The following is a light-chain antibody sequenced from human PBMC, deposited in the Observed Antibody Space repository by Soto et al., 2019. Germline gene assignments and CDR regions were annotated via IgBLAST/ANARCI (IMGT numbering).Light chain of an antibody. J-gene: IGKJ1*01. CDR1: QSVSSMY. CDR3: QQYGSSSWT. V-gene: IGKV3-20*01. Sequence: EIVLTQSPGTLSLSPGERVTLSCRASQSVSSMYLAWYQHKPGQAPRLLIYGASSRATGIPDRFSGSGSGTDFTLTISRLESEDFAVYYCQQYGSSSWTFGQGTKVEIK. CDR2: GAS.